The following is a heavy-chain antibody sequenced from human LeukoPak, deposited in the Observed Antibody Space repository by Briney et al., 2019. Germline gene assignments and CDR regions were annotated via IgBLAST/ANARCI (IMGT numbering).Heavy chain of an antibody. J-gene: IGHJ4*02. Sequence: GASVKVSCKASGYTFTGYYMHWVRQAPGQGLEWMGWINPNSGGTNYAQKFQGRVTMTRDTSTSTVYMELSSLRSEDTAVYYCARDALKDSSGWQITQFDYWGQGTLVTVSS. CDR2: INPNSGGT. CDR1: GYTFTGYY. D-gene: IGHD6-19*01. CDR3: ARDALKDSSGWQITQFDY. V-gene: IGHV1-2*02.